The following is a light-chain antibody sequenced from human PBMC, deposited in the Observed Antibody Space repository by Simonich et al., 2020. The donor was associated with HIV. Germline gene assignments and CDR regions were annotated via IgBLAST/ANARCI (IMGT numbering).Light chain of an antibody. CDR3: SSYTSSSTVV. CDR1: SSDLGGYNY. Sequence: QSALTQPASVSGSPGQSITISCTGTSSDLGGYNYVSWYQQPPGKAPKLMIDDVSNRPSGVSNRFSGSKSGNTASLTISGLQAEDEADYYCSSYTSSSTVVFGGGTKLTVL. V-gene: IGLV2-14*03. J-gene: IGLJ2*01. CDR2: DVS.